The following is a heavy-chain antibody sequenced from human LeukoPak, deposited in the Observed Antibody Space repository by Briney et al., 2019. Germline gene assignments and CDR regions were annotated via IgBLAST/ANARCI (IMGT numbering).Heavy chain of an antibody. Sequence: GGSLRLSCAASGYTFSDSWVSWVRQAPGKGLEWVANMNQDGSEKDYVDSVKGRFTISRDNARNSLYLQMGSLRAEDTAVYYCATYTHWVAGDVWGQGTTVAVSS. CDR1: GYTFSDSW. V-gene: IGHV3-7*01. J-gene: IGHJ6*02. D-gene: IGHD3-16*01. CDR3: ATYTHWVAGDV. CDR2: MNQDGSEK.